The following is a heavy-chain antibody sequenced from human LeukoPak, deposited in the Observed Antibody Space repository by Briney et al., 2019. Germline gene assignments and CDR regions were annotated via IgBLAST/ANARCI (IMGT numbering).Heavy chain of an antibody. CDR1: GGSISSSSYY. Sequence: SETLSLTCTVSGGSISSSSYYWGWIRQPPGKGLEWIGSIYYSGSTYYNPSLKSRVTISVDTSKNQFSLKLSSVTAADTAVYYCARQEWWPVPTHFDYWGQGTLVTVSS. D-gene: IGHD6-19*01. CDR3: ARQEWWPVPTHFDY. J-gene: IGHJ4*02. CDR2: IYYSGST. V-gene: IGHV4-39*01.